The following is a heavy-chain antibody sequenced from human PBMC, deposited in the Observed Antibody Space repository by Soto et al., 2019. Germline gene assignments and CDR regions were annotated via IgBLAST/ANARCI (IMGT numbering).Heavy chain of an antibody. CDR2: IYPGDSDT. V-gene: IGHV5-51*01. CDR1: GYSFTSYW. Sequence: GESLKISCKGSGYSFTSYWIGWVRQMPGKGLEWMGIIYPGDSDTRYSPSFQGQVTISADKSISTAYLQWSSLKASDTAMYYCARLLGYCSSTSCYGGAFDIWGQGTMVTVSS. J-gene: IGHJ3*02. CDR3: ARLLGYCSSTSCYGGAFDI. D-gene: IGHD2-2*01.